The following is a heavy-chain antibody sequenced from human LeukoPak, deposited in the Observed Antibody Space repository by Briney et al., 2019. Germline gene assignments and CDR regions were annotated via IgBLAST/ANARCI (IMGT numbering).Heavy chain of an antibody. CDR2: MYHSGST. D-gene: IGHD6-25*01. J-gene: IGHJ4*02. CDR3: AAAFDY. CDR1: GGSISSGSYY. V-gene: IGHV4-39*01. Sequence: SQTLSLTCTVSGGSISSGSYYWSWIRQPAGKGLEWIGNMYHSGSTYYNPSLESRVTISLDTSKNQFSLKLSSVTAADTAVYYCAAAFDYWGQGTLVTVSS.